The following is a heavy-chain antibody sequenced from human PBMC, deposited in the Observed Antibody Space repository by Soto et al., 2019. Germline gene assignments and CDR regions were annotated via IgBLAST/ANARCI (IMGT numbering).Heavy chain of an antibody. Sequence: EVRLLESGGGLVQPGGSLRLSCAASGFTFSVYAMSCVRQAPGKGLEWVSGISGSGDSTHYADSVKGRFTVSRDNSKSVLYRQTNSLRAEDTAIYYCAKALYGGFTYWGQGTVVTVSS. CDR2: ISGSGDST. D-gene: IGHD3-10*01. CDR3: AKALYGGFTY. CDR1: GFTFSVYA. V-gene: IGHV3-23*01. J-gene: IGHJ4*02.